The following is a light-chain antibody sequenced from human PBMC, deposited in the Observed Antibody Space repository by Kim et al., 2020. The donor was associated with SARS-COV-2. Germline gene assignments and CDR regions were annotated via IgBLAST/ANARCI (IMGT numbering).Light chain of an antibody. Sequence: SSELTQDPAVSVALGRTVRITCQGDSLRKYYASWYQQKPGQAPVLVIYGKNNRPSGIPDRFPGSSSGDTVSLTITGAQAEDEADYYCYSRDSSGDLLVFGGGTQLTVL. J-gene: IGLJ2*01. CDR2: GKN. CDR3: YSRDSSGDLLV. V-gene: IGLV3-19*01. CDR1: SLRKYY.